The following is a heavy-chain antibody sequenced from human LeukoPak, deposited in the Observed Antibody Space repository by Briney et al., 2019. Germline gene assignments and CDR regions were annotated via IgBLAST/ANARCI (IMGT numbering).Heavy chain of an antibody. J-gene: IGHJ4*02. CDR2: IIPIFGTA. Sequence: GASVKVSCKASGGTFSSYAISWVGQAPGQGLEWMGGIIPIFGTANYAQKFQGGVTITTDESTSTAYMELSSLRSEDTAVYYCARGVDSLVGYSSSWYPGLYYFDYWGQGTLVTVSS. D-gene: IGHD6-13*01. CDR1: GGTFSSYA. CDR3: ARGVDSLVGYSSSWYPGLYYFDY. V-gene: IGHV1-69*05.